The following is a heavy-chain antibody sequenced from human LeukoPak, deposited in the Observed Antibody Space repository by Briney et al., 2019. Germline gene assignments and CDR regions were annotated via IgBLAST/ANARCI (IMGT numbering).Heavy chain of an antibody. CDR1: GYTFTGYY. D-gene: IGHD3-22*01. J-gene: IGHJ4*02. V-gene: IGHV1-2*02. CDR2: INPQNGGT. CDR3: ATPYYYDSSGYVGYFDY. Sequence: ASVKVSCKASGYTFTGYYMHWVRQAPGQGLEWMGWINPQNGGTIYAQKFQGRVTMTRDTSISTAYMELSRLRSDDTAVYYCATPYYYDSSGYVGYFDYWGQGTLVTVSS.